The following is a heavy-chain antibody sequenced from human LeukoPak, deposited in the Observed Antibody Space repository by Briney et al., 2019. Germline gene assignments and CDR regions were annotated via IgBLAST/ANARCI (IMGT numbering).Heavy chain of an antibody. CDR1: GGSISSSSYY. V-gene: IGHV4-39*01. CDR2: IYYSGST. J-gene: IGHJ4*02. Sequence: SETLSLTCTVSGGSISSSSYYWGWIRQPPGKGLEWIGSIYYSGSTYYNPSLKSRVTISVDTSKNQFSLKLSSVTAADTAVYYCARGGYGDYDRALDYWGQGTLVTVSS. D-gene: IGHD4-17*01. CDR3: ARGGYGDYDRALDY.